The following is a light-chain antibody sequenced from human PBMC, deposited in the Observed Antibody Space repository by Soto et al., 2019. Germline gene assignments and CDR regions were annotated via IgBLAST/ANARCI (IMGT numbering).Light chain of an antibody. CDR3: QQYNNWPPIT. CDR2: AAS. J-gene: IGKJ3*01. V-gene: IGKV3-15*01. CDR1: QSVSGN. Sequence: EIVMTQSPVTLSVSPGERATLSCRASQSVSGNLAWYQQKPGQAPRLLIYAASTRATGIPARFSGSGSGTELTLTISSLQSEDFAVYYCQQYNNWPPITFGPGTKVDIK.